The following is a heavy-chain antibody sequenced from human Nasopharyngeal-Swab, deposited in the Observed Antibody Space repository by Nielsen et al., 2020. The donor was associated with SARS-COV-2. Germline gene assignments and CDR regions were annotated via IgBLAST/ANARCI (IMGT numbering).Heavy chain of an antibody. Sequence: SETLSLSCTVSGGSVSSGSYYWRWIRQPPGKGLEWIGHIYYSGSTNYNPSLKSRVTISVDTSKNQFSLKLSSVTAADTAVYYCARDHYGSGSPSMDVWGQGTTVTVSS. D-gene: IGHD3-10*01. CDR2: IYYSGST. CDR1: GGSVSSGSYY. V-gene: IGHV4-61*01. J-gene: IGHJ6*02. CDR3: ARDHYGSGSPSMDV.